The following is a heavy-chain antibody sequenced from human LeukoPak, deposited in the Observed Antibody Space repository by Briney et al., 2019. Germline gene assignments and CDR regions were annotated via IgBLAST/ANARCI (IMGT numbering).Heavy chain of an antibody. J-gene: IGHJ4*02. CDR1: GGSISSGGYS. V-gene: IGHV4-30-2*01. CDR3: ASGMGSSGYAVGFDY. Sequence: PSETLSLTCAVSGGSISSGGYSWSWIRQPPGKGLEWIGYIYHSGSTYYNPSLKSRVTISVDRSKNQFSLKLSSVTAADTAVYYCASGMGSSGYAVGFDYWGQGTLVTVSS. CDR2: IYHSGST. D-gene: IGHD3-22*01.